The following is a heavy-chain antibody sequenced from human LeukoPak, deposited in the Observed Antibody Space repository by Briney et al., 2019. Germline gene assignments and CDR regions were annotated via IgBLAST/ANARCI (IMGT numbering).Heavy chain of an antibody. CDR1: GGSISSSSYY. CDR3: ARRRAAAGTWYFDY. V-gene: IGHV4-39*01. J-gene: IGHJ4*02. Sequence: PSAALSLTCTVSGGSISSSSYYWGWIRQPPGKGLEWIGSIYYSGSTYYNPSLKSRVTISVDTSKNQFSLKLSSVTAADTAVYYCARRRAAAGTWYFDYWGQGTLVTVSS. CDR2: IYYSGST. D-gene: IGHD6-13*01.